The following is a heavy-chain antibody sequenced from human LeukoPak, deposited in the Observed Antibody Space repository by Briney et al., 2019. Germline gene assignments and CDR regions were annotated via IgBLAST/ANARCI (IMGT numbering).Heavy chain of an antibody. D-gene: IGHD6-19*01. CDR2: IIPSDGFT. V-gene: IGHV1-46*01. J-gene: IGHJ3*02. CDR3: ARGAVAASSDAFDI. Sequence: ASVKVSCKASGYTFSSYYVHWVRQAPGQGLEWMGMIIPSDGFTSYAQKFQGRVTMTRDMSTSTVYMELSRLRSDDTAVYYCARGAVAASSDAFDIWGQGTMVTVSS. CDR1: GYTFSSYY.